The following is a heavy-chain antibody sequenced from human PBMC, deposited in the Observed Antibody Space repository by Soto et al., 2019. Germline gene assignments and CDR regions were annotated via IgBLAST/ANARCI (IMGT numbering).Heavy chain of an antibody. D-gene: IGHD1-26*01. CDR3: ASGQVGATTWFDP. Sequence: SEHQALGYAFSCASFRRGGYYCSSNCQDPGKGLEWLGYIYDNGTTYYNPSLKSRVSISRDTSKNQFSLKMTSLTAADTAIYYCASGQVGATTWFDPWGQGTKVTVSS. V-gene: IGHV4-31*11. CDR1: CASFRRGGYY. CDR2: IYDNGTT. J-gene: IGHJ5*02.